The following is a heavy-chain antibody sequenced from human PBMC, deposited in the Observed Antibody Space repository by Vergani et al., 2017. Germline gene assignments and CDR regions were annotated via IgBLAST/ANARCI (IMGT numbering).Heavy chain of an antibody. D-gene: IGHD3-16*01. Sequence: QVQLQESGPGLVKPSETLSLTCTVSGGSISSYYWSWIRQPPGKGLEWIGYIYYSGSTNYNPSLKSRVTISVDTSKNQFSLKLSSVTAADTAVYYCAGLGGEGGRGGYYDYYYYMDVWGKGTTVTVSS. CDR3: AGLGGEGGRGGYYDYYYYMDV. V-gene: IGHV4-59*08. CDR2: IYYSGST. CDR1: GGSISSYY. J-gene: IGHJ6*03.